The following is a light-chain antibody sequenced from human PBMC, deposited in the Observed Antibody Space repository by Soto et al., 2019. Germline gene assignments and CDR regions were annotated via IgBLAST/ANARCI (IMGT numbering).Light chain of an antibody. CDR2: AAS. V-gene: IGKV1-39*01. J-gene: IGKJ1*01. CDR3: QQSYSTLRT. CDR1: QSISSS. Sequence: DIQMTQSPSSLSASVGDRVTSTCRASQSISSSLNWYQQKPGKAPKLLIYAASSLQSGVPSRFSGSGSGTDFTLTISSLQPEDFATYYCQQSYSTLRTFGQGTKVEIK.